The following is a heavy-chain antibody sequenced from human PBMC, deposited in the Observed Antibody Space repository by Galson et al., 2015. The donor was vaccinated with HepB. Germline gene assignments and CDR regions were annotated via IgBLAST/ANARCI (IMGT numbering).Heavy chain of an antibody. CDR2: INHSGST. J-gene: IGHJ3*02. Sequence: LSLTCAVYGGSFSGYYWSWIRQPPGKGLEWIGEINHSGSTNYNPSLKSRVTISVDTSKNQFSLKLSSVTAADTAVYYCARISSGYYGSSGYYFYGAFDIWGQGTMVTVSS. V-gene: IGHV4-34*01. D-gene: IGHD3-22*01. CDR1: GGSFSGYY. CDR3: ARISSGYYGSSGYYFYGAFDI.